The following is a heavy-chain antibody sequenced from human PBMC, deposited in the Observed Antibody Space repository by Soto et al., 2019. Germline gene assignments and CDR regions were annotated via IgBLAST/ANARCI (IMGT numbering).Heavy chain of an antibody. CDR2: IYYSGST. J-gene: IGHJ5*02. CDR3: ARGPNYDFWFDP. D-gene: IGHD3-3*01. Sequence: SEPLSLNCTVSGGSNSSCPYFWGWIRQPPGKGLEWIGYIYYSGSTNYNPSLKSRVTISVDTSKNQFALKLSSVTAADTAVYYCARGPNYDFWFDPWCQGTLVTVSS. CDR1: GGSNSSCPYF. V-gene: IGHV4-61*01.